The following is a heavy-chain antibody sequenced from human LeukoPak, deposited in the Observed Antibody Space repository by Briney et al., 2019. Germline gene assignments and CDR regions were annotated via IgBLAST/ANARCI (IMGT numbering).Heavy chain of an antibody. J-gene: IGHJ4*02. CDR2: ISAYNGNT. CDR3: ARTMITFGGVIVMSYFDY. V-gene: IGHV1-18*01. D-gene: IGHD3-16*02. Sequence: ASVKVSCKASGYTFTSYGISWVRQAPGQGLEWMEWISAYNGNTNYAQKLQGRVTMTTDTSTSTAYMELRSLRSDDTAVYYCARTMITFGGVIVMSYFDYWGQGTLVTVSS. CDR1: GYTFTSYG.